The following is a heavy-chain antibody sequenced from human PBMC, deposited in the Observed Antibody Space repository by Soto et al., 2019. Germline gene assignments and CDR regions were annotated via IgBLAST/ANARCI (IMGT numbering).Heavy chain of an antibody. V-gene: IGHV4-31*03. D-gene: IGHD1-7*01. CDR1: GRSISSGGYY. J-gene: IGHJ6*02. CDR3: ARDRSWNLAYYYYGMDV. Sequence: QVQLQESGPGLVKPSQTLSLTCTVSGRSISSGGYYWSWIRQHPGQGLEWIGYIYYSGSTYYNPFLQSRVTISVDTSKNQFSLKLSSVTAADTAVYYCARDRSWNLAYYYYGMDVWGQGNTVTVSS. CDR2: IYYSGST.